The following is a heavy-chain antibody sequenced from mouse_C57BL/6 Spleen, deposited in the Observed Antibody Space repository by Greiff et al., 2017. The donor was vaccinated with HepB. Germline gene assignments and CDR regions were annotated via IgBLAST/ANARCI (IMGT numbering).Heavy chain of an antibody. J-gene: IGHJ2*01. D-gene: IGHD1-1*01. Sequence: VQLQESGAELVRPGTSVKVSCKASGYAFTNYLIEWVKQRPGQGLEWIGVINPGSGGTNYNEKFKGKATLTADKSSSTAYMQLSSLTSEDSAVYFCARIEVYYYGSSYEYYFDYWGQGTTLTVSS. CDR1: GYAFTNYL. CDR3: ARIEVYYYGSSYEYYFDY. CDR2: INPGSGGT. V-gene: IGHV1-54*01.